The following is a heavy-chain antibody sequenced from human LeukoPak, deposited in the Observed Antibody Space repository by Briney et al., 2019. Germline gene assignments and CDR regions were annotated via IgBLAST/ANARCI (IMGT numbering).Heavy chain of an antibody. D-gene: IGHD2-15*01. V-gene: IGHV3-21*01. J-gene: IGHJ4*02. CDR3: ARQRRADCSGGTCFLGEFDY. CDR1: GCTFRSYI. Sequence: GGPLRFSCAASGCTFRSYIMNWVRQAPGKWVECVASISRNSTYIHYADSVKGRLTISRDNARNSLFLQMNSLSAEDTAIYYCARQRRADCSGGTCFLGEFDYWGQGTLVTVSS. CDR2: ISRNSTYI.